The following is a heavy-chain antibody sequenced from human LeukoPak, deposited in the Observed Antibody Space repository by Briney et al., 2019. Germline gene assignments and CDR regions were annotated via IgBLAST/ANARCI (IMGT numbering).Heavy chain of an antibody. Sequence: SQTLSLTCTVSGGSISSGDYYWSWIRQPAGKGLEWIGRIYTSGSTNYNPSLKSRVTISVDTSKNQFSLKLSSVTAADTAVYYCARDDYSNPWGQGTLVTVSS. CDR2: IYTSGST. V-gene: IGHV4-61*02. D-gene: IGHD4-11*01. CDR1: GGSISSGDYY. J-gene: IGHJ5*02. CDR3: ARDDYSNP.